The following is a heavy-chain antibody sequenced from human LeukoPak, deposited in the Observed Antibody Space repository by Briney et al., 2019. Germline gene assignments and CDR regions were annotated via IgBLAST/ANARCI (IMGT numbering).Heavy chain of an antibody. D-gene: IGHD2-15*01. V-gene: IGHV3-30*04. J-gene: IGHJ5*02. Sequence: PAGSLRLSCAASGFTFSSYAMHWVRQAPGKGLEWVAVISYDGSNKYYADSVKGRFTISRDNSKNRLYLQMNSLRAEDTSVYYCARDRGYCSGGCNWFDPWGQGTLVTVSS. CDR1: GFTFSSYA. CDR2: ISYDGSNK. CDR3: ARDRGYCSGGCNWFDP.